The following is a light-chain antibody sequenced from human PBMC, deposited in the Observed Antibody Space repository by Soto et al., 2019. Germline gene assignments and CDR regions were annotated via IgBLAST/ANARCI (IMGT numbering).Light chain of an antibody. Sequence: QSALTQPPSASGSPGQSVTISWTGTSSDVGGYNYVSWYQQHPGKAPKLMIYEVTKRPSGVPNRFSGSKSGNTSSLTVSGLQAEDEADYYCSSRATNAGGDNWVFGGGTKLTVL. CDR3: SSRATNAGGDNWV. CDR2: EVT. V-gene: IGLV2-8*01. J-gene: IGLJ3*02. CDR1: SSDVGGYNY.